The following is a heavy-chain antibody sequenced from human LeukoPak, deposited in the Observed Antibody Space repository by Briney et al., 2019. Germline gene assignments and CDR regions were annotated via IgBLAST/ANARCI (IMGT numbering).Heavy chain of an antibody. J-gene: IGHJ4*02. Sequence: SETLSLTCTVSGGSISSYYWSWIRQPPGKGLEWIGYIYYSGSTNYNPSLKSRVTISVDTSKNQFSLKLSSVTAADTAVYYCASIAVAGSVDYWGQGTLVTVSS. D-gene: IGHD6-19*01. CDR2: IYYSGST. CDR3: ASIAVAGSVDY. CDR1: GGSISSYY. V-gene: IGHV4-59*08.